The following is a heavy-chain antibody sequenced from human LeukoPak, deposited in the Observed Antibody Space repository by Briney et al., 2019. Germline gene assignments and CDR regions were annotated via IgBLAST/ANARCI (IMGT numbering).Heavy chain of an antibody. V-gene: IGHV3-23*01. D-gene: IGHD2-15*01. CDR1: GFTFSTYA. CDR3: ATVATLDH. Sequence: GGSLRLSCAASGFTFSTYAMSWVRQAPGKSLEWVSAISDDAGSTYYADSVKGRFTISRDNSKNTLYLQMNSLRAEDTAAYYCATVATLDHWGQGTQVTVSS. J-gene: IGHJ4*02. CDR2: ISDDAGST.